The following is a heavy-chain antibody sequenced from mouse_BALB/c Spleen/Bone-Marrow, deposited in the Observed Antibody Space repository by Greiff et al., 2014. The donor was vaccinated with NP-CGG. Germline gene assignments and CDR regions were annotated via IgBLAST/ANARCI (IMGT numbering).Heavy chain of an antibody. J-gene: IGHJ1*01. D-gene: IGHD2-2*01. CDR3: ERGRYGYDGWYFDV. Sequence: DLVKPGASVKLSCKTSGYTFTNYWINWIKQRPGQGLEWLGRIAPGSGSTYYNEMFTVKAPLTVDTSSSTAYILLSSLSSEDSAVCLCERGRYGYDGWYFDVWGAGTTVWVS. CDR1: GYTFTNYW. CDR2: IAPGSGST. V-gene: IGHV1S41*01.